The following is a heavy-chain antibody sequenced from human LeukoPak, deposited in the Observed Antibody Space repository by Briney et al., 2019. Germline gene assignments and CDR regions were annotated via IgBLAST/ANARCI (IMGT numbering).Heavy chain of an antibody. CDR3: ATDSSGYYYVFDY. CDR1: GFTFSIYA. V-gene: IGHV3-21*01. CDR2: ISSSSSYI. J-gene: IGHJ4*02. D-gene: IGHD3-22*01. Sequence: GGSLRLSCAASGFTFSIYAMSWVRQAPGKGLEWVSSISSSSSYIYYADSVKGRFTISRDNAKNSLYLQMNSLRAEDTAVYYCATDSSGYYYVFDYWGQGTLVTVSS.